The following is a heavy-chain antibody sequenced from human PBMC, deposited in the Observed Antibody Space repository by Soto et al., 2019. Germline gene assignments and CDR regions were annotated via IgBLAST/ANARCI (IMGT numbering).Heavy chain of an antibody. D-gene: IGHD6-25*01. CDR2: IGGGAAQA. CDR3: AKVGYYNSGWFDS. CDR1: GFSFSTYA. J-gene: IGHJ5*01. V-gene: IGHV3-23*01. Sequence: EVQVLESGGGLAQPGGSLRLSCTASGFSFSTYAMSWVRQAPGKGLEWVSTIGGGAAQAAYADSVKGRFTVSRDNSKNTLFLQMNNLRAEDTATYYCAKVGYYNSGWFDSWGQGTLVTVSS.